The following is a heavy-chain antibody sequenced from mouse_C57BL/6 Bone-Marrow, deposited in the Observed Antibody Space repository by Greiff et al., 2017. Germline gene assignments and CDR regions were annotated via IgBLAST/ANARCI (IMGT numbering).Heavy chain of an antibody. V-gene: IGHV1-19*01. Sequence: VQLKESGPVLVKPGASVKMSCKASGYTFTDYYMNWVKQSHGKSLEWIGVINPYNGGTSYNQKFKGKATLTVDKSSSTAYMELNSLTSEDSAVYYCARKLVPGAYWGQGTLVTVSA. CDR3: ARKLVPGAY. CDR1: GYTFTDYY. J-gene: IGHJ3*01. D-gene: IGHD1-1*02. CDR2: INPYNGGT.